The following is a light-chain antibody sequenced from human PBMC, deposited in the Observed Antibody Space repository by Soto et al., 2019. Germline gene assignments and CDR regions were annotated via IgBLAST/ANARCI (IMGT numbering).Light chain of an antibody. V-gene: IGKV1-8*01. Sequence: AIRMTQSPSSLSASTGDRVTITCRASQGISSYLVWYQQKPGKAPKLLIYAASTLQSGVPSRFSGSGSGTDFTLPISCLQSEDFATYYCQQYYSYPPTFGQGTKVEIK. CDR3: QQYYSYPPT. J-gene: IGKJ1*01. CDR2: AAS. CDR1: QGISSY.